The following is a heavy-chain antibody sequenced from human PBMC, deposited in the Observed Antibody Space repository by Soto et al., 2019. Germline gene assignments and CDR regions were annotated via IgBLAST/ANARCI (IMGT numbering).Heavy chain of an antibody. J-gene: IGHJ4*02. D-gene: IGHD4-4*01. CDR3: ARSYSKDYFDY. CDR2: VYYSGST. V-gene: IGHV4-59*01. Sequence: PSETLSLTCTVSGASINDYYWSWIRQPPGKGLEWIGFVYYSGSTTYNPSLKSRVTISVDTSKNQFSLKLSSVTAADTAVYYCARSYSKDYFDYWGQGTLVTVSS. CDR1: GASINDYY.